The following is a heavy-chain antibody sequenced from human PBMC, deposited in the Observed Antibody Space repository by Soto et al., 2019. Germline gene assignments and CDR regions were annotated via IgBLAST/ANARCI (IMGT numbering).Heavy chain of an antibody. CDR2: TRNKANSYTT. CDR3: AREKLGGGFDY. Sequence: EVQLVESGGGLVQPGGSLRLSCAASGFSFSDHFMDWVRQAPGKGLQWVGRTRNKANSYTTEYAASVKGRLTVSRDDSKNSVYLQMNRLRTEDTAVYYCAREKLGGGFDYWGQGTLVTVSA. CDR1: GFSFSDHF. J-gene: IGHJ4*02. D-gene: IGHD1-26*01. V-gene: IGHV3-72*01.